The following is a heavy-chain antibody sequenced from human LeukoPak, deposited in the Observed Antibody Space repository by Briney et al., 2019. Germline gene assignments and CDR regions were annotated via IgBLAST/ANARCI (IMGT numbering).Heavy chain of an antibody. CDR1: GFTFSSYS. J-gene: IGHJ4*02. CDR3: VFFILTGYYTGGGVFDY. V-gene: IGHV3-21*01. Sequence: GGSLRLSCAASGFTFSSYSMNWVRQAPGKGLEWVSSISSSSSYIYYADSVKGRFTISRDNAKNSLYLQMNSLRAEDTAVYYCVFFILTGYYTGGGVFDYWGQGTLVTVSS. CDR2: ISSSSSYI. D-gene: IGHD3-9*01.